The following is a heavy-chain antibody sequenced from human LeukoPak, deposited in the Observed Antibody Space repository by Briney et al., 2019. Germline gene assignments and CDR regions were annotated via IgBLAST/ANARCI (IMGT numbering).Heavy chain of an antibody. CDR3: ARALAYRGGSCLDY. J-gene: IGHJ4*02. D-gene: IGHD2-15*01. Sequence: SETLSLTCAVYGGSFSGYYWSWIRQPPGKGLEWIGEINHSGSTNYNPSLKSRVTISVDTSKNQFSLKLSSVTAADTAVYYCARALAYRGGSCLDYWGQGTLVTVSS. CDR2: INHSGST. CDR1: GGSFSGYY. V-gene: IGHV4-34*01.